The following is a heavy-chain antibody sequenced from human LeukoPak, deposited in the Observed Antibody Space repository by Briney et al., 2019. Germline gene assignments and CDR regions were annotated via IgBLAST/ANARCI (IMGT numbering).Heavy chain of an antibody. J-gene: IGHJ4*02. D-gene: IGHD6-19*01. V-gene: IGHV3-11*04. Sequence: GRSLRLSCAPSGFTFSNYWMSWIRQAPGEGLEWVSYISSSGSTIYYADSVKGRLTISRDNAKNPLYLQMNSLKEEDTAVHSCARKGKGGSGLYRAFFDYWGQGTLVTISS. CDR1: GFTFSNYW. CDR3: ARKGKGGSGLYRAFFDY. CDR2: ISSSGSTI.